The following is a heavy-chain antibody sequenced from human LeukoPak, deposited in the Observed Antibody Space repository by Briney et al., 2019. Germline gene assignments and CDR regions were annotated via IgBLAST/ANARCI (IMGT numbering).Heavy chain of an antibody. J-gene: IGHJ4*02. CDR2: IYPGDSDT. CDR1: GSISTSYS. Sequence: GVSLKISCKGSGSISTSYSIGSVGQMPAKGKQRLGIIYPGDSDTRYSPSFQGQLTISADKSSSTAYLQWSSLKASDSAMYYCARHNGVACSTMFDYWGQGTMVTVSS. D-gene: IGHD3-3*01. CDR3: ARHNGVACSTMFDY. V-gene: IGHV5-51*01.